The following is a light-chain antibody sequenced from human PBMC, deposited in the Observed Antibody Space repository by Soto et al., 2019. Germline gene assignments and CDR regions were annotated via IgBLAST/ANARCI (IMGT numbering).Light chain of an antibody. CDR3: QQRADSST. J-gene: IGKJ5*01. CDR1: QSVSSK. CDR2: DAS. V-gene: IGKV3-11*01. Sequence: EVVLTPSPGPLSLSRGERANLSCRASQSVSSKLAWYQQKPGQAPRLLIYDASRRVTGIPARFSGSGSGTDFTLTLSSLEPQDSATYYCQQRADSSTFGQGTRLEIK.